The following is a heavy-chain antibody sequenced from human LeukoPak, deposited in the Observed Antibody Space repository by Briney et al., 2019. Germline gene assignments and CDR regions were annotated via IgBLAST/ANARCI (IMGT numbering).Heavy chain of an antibody. D-gene: IGHD2-2*01. Sequence: GGSLRLSCAASGFTFSSYSMNWVRQAPGKGLEWVSSISSSSSYIYYADSVKGRFTISRDNAKNSLYLQMNSLRAEDTAVYYCAKARAFTRIVVVPAALDYWGQGTLVTVSS. V-gene: IGHV3-21*01. CDR1: GFTFSSYS. CDR3: AKARAFTRIVVVPAALDY. CDR2: ISSSSSYI. J-gene: IGHJ4*02.